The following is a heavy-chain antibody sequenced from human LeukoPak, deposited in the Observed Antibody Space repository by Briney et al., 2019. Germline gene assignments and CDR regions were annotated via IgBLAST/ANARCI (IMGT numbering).Heavy chain of an antibody. CDR3: AGSNHYYDSSGYKYYFDY. V-gene: IGHV4-34*01. D-gene: IGHD3-22*01. Sequence: SETLSATCAVYGGSFSGYYWSWIRQPPGKGLEWIGEINHSGSTNYNPSLKSRVTISVDTSKNQFSLKLSSVTAADTAVYYCAGSNHYYDSSGYKYYFDYWGQGTLVTVSS. CDR2: INHSGST. CDR1: GGSFSGYY. J-gene: IGHJ4*02.